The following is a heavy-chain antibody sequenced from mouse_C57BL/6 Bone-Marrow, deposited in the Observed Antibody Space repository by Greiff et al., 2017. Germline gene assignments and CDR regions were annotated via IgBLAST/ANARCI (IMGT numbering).Heavy chain of an antibody. CDR1: GFTFSDYY. CDR3: AREGSYDYDFFDAMDY. Sequence: EVQLVESEGGLVQPGSSMKLSCTASGFTFSDYYMAWVRQVPEKGLEWVANLNYDGSSPYYLDSLKSRFIISVDNAKNILYLQMSRLKSEDTATYYCAREGSYDYDFFDAMDYWGQGTSVTVSS. CDR2: LNYDGSSP. J-gene: IGHJ4*01. D-gene: IGHD2-4*01. V-gene: IGHV5-16*01.